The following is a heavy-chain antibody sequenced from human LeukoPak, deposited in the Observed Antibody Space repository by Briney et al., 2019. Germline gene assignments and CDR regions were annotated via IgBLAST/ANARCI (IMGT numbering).Heavy chain of an antibody. J-gene: IGHJ3*02. CDR2: IIPIFGTA. CDR1: GGTFSSYA. CDR3: ARYAVVTGNLDAFDI. D-gene: IGHD2-21*02. Sequence: SVTVSCKASGGTFSSYAISWVRQAPGQGLEWMGGIIPIFGTANYAQKFQGRVTITTDESTSTAYMELSSLRSEDTAVYYCARYAVVTGNLDAFDIWGQGTMVTVSS. V-gene: IGHV1-69*05.